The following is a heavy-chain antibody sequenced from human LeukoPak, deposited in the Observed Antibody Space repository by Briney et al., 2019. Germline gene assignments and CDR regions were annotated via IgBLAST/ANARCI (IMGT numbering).Heavy chain of an antibody. CDR2: VQPDGSAK. CDR3: ARDFFGWSSLGH. CDR1: GFTFRSNW. D-gene: IGHD6-19*01. V-gene: IGHV3-7*01. Sequence: GGSLRLSCAASGFTFRSNWMNWVRQAPGKGLEWVAHVQPDGSAKIYADSVKGRFTISRDNARDSVYLQMNSLRVEDTAVYYCARDFFGWSSLGHWGQGTLVTVSS. J-gene: IGHJ1*01.